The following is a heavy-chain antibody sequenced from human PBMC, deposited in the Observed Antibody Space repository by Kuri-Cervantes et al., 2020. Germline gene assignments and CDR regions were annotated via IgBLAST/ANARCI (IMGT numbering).Heavy chain of an antibody. CDR2: IYTSGST. V-gene: IGHV4-61*02. D-gene: IGHD2-2*01. CDR1: GGSISSGSYY. CDR3: ARVSGYCSSTSCYDYFDY. Sequence: SCTVSGGSISSGSYYWSWIRQPAGKGLEWIGRIYTSGSTNYNPSLKSRVTISVDTPKNQFSLKLSSVTAADTAVYYCARVSGYCSSTSCYDYFDYWGQGTLVTVSS. J-gene: IGHJ4*02.